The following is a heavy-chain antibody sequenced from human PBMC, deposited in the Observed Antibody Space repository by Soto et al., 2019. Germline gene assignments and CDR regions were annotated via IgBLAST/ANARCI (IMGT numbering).Heavy chain of an antibody. CDR2: IIPIFDTA. CDR3: GLGVVAAPYYYYGMDV. J-gene: IGHJ6*04. Sequence: QVQLVQSGAEVKKPGSSVKVSCKASGGTFSSYAISWVRQAPGQGLEWMGGIIPIFDTANYAQKFQGRVTITADKSTSTAYMKLSSLRTEDTAVYYCGLGVVAAPYYYYGMDVWGERTTVTVSS. CDR1: GGTFSSYA. V-gene: IGHV1-69*06. D-gene: IGHD2-15*01.